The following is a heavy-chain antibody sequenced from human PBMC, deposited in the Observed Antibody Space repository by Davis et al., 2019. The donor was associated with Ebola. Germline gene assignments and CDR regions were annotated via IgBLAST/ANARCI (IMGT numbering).Heavy chain of an antibody. CDR1: GGSISSSSYY. V-gene: IGHV4-39*01. CDR3: ARQKLGYCISTSCYGHNWFDP. CDR2: IYYSGST. J-gene: IGHJ5*02. D-gene: IGHD2-2*01. Sequence: MPGGSLRLSCTVSGGSISSSSYYWGWIRQPPGKGLEWIGSIYYSGSTHYNPSLKSRVTISVDTSKNQFSLKLSSVTAADTAVYSCARQKLGYCISTSCYGHNWFDPWGQGTLVTVSS.